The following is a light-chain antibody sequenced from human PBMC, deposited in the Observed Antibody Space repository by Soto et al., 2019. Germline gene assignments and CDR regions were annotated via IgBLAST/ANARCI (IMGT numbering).Light chain of an antibody. J-gene: IGLJ1*01. CDR2: DVS. Sequence: QSVLAQPASVSGSPGQSITISCTGTSSDIGDSNFVSWYQHHPGKAPKLLIYDVSDRPSRISSRFSGSKSANTASLTISGRQAEDEAFYYCSSYTTTTSVRFVFGTGTKVTVL. CDR1: SSDIGDSNF. CDR3: SSYTTTTSVRFV. V-gene: IGLV2-14*01.